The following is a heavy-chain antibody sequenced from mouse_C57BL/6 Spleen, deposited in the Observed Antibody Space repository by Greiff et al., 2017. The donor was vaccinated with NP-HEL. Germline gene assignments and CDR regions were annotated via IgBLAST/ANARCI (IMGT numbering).Heavy chain of an antibody. J-gene: IGHJ1*03. V-gene: IGHV3-6*01. CDR2: ISYDGSN. Sequence: EVKLMESGPGLVKPSQSLSLTCSVTGYSITSGYYWNWIRQFPGNKLEWMGYISYDGSNNYNPSLKNRISITRDTSKDQFFLKLNSVTTEDTATYYCARTTRYWYFDVWGTGTTVTVSS. CDR1: GYSITSGYY. CDR3: ARTTRYWYFDV. D-gene: IGHD4-1*02.